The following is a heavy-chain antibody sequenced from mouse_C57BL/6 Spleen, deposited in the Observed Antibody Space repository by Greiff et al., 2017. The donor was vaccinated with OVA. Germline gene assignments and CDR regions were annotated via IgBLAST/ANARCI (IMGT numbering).Heavy chain of an antibody. J-gene: IGHJ1*03. CDR1: GFTFSSYA. D-gene: IGHD1-1*01. CDR2: ISDGGSYT. V-gene: IGHV5-4*01. CDR3: ARGITTVVARYFDV. Sequence: DVHLVESGGGLVKPGGSLKLSCAASGFTFSSYAMSWVRQTPEKRLEWVATISDGGSYTYYPDNVKGRFTISRDNAKNNLYLQMSHLKSEDTAMYYCARGITTVVARYFDVWGTGTTVTVSS.